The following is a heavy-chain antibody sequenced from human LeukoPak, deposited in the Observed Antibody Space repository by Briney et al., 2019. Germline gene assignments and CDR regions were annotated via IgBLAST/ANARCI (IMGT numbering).Heavy chain of an antibody. CDR2: IWYDGSNK. J-gene: IGHJ6*02. CDR1: GFTFSSYG. D-gene: IGHD6-19*01. Sequence: GGSLRLSCAASGFTFSSYGMPWVRQAPGKGLEWVAVIWYDGSNKYYADSVKGRFTISRDNSKNTLYLQMNSLRAEDTAVYYCAREAVAYYYGMDVWGQGTTVTVSS. CDR3: AREAVAYYYGMDV. V-gene: IGHV3-33*01.